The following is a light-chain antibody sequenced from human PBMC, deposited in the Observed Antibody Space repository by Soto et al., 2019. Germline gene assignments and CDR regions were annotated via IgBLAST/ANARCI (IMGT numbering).Light chain of an antibody. CDR1: SSDVGGYDY. Sequence: QSALTLPASVSGSPGQSITIACTGTSSDVGGYDYVSWFQQNPRKAPKLIIFEVSNRPSGVSYRFSGSKSGNTASLAISGLEAEDEGIYYCSSYSCRSTLVFRTGTNVNVL. V-gene: IGLV2-14*01. J-gene: IGLJ1*01. CDR3: SSYSCRSTLV. CDR2: EVS.